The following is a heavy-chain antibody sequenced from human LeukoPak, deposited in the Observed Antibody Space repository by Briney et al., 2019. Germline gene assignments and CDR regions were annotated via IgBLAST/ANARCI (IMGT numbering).Heavy chain of an antibody. Sequence: AGGSLRLSCAASGFTFSNAWMSWVRQAPGKGLEWVSYISSSGSTIYYADSVKGRFTISRDNAKNSLYLQMNSLRAEDTAVYYCARAIRGGRYFDWHYYFDYWGQGTLVTVSS. CDR2: ISSSGSTI. CDR1: GFTFSNAW. V-gene: IGHV3-11*04. J-gene: IGHJ4*02. D-gene: IGHD3-9*01. CDR3: ARAIRGGRYFDWHYYFDY.